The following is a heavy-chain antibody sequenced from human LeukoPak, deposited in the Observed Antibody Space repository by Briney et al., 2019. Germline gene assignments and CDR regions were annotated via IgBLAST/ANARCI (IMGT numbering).Heavy chain of an antibody. Sequence: RSSETLSLTCSVSGGSISNNYWSWIRQSPEKGLEWIGYIHSSGSTDYNPSFKSRVVVSVDTSKNQFSLKLYSVTAADTAVYYCAGTVSNFYYYGMAVWGQGTTVTVSS. D-gene: IGHD4-17*01. CDR2: IHSSGST. J-gene: IGHJ6*02. CDR1: GGSISNNY. CDR3: AGTVSNFYYYGMAV. V-gene: IGHV4-4*09.